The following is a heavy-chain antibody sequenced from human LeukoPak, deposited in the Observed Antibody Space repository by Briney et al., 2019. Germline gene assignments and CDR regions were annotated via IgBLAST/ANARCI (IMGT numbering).Heavy chain of an antibody. CDR3: ARGITIFGVAPRRPDY. D-gene: IGHD3-3*01. Sequence: PGGSLRLSCAASGFTVSSNYMSWVRQAPGKGLEWVSVIYSGGSTYYADSVKGRFTISSDNYKNTPYLQMNSLRVADTAAYYCARGITIFGVAPRRPDYWGQATLVTVS. CDR1: GFTVSSNY. CDR2: IYSGGST. V-gene: IGHV3-53*01. J-gene: IGHJ4*02.